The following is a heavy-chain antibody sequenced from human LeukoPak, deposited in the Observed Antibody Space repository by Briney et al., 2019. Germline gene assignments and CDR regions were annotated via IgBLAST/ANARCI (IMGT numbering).Heavy chain of an antibody. V-gene: IGHV4-30-2*01. Sequence: SQTLSLTCTVSGGSISSGGYYWSWIRQPPGKGLGWIGYIYHSGSTHYNPSLKSRVTISVDRSKNQFSLKLSSVTAADTAVYYCAREGTSGSLDYWGQGTLVTVSS. CDR3: AREGTSGSLDY. CDR1: GGSISSGGYY. D-gene: IGHD1-26*01. CDR2: IYHSGST. J-gene: IGHJ4*02.